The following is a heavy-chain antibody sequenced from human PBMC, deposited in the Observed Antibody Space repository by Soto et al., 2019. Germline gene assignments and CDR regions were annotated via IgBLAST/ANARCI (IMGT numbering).Heavy chain of an antibody. CDR2: ISAYNGNT. J-gene: IGHJ4*02. CDR3: ARDVAIYSGYDSPVIY. Sequence: EASVKVSCKASGYTFTSYGISWVRQAPGQGLEWMGWISAYNGNTNYAQKLQGRVTMTTDTSTSTAYMELRSLRSDDTAVYYCARDVAIYSGYDSPVIYWGQGTLVTVSS. CDR1: GYTFTSYG. D-gene: IGHD5-12*01. V-gene: IGHV1-18*01.